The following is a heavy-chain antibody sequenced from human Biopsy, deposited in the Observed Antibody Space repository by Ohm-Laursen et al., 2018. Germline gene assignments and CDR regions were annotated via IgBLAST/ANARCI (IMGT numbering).Heavy chain of an antibody. V-gene: IGHV1-24*01. CDR3: ARANNDAGTYWYLDL. D-gene: IGHD1-1*01. J-gene: IGHJ2*01. Sequence: SVKVSCKVSEYTLTELPMHWVRQAPGKGLEWMGGFDPEHGETLYAQKFQGRVTITADESTSTAYMELSGLRSEDTAVYYCARANNDAGTYWYLDLWGRGTLVTV. CDR1: EYTLTELP. CDR2: FDPEHGET.